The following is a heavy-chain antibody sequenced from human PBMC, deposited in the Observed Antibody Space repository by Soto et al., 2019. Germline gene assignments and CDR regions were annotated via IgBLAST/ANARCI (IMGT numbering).Heavy chain of an antibody. CDR2: ISAYNGNT. J-gene: IGHJ6*02. V-gene: IGHV1-18*04. CDR3: ARDCTNGVCYLWHVYYYYGMDV. Sequence: ASVKVSCKASGYTFTSYGISWVRQAPGQGLEWMGWISAYNGNTNYAQKLQGRVTMTTDTSTSTAYMELRSLRSDDTAMYYCARDCTNGVCYLWHVYYYYGMDVWGQGTTVTVSS. D-gene: IGHD2-8*01. CDR1: GYTFTSYG.